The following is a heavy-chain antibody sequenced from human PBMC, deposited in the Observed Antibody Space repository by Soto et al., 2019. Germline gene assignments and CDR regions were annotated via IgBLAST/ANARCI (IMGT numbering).Heavy chain of an antibody. J-gene: IGHJ6*02. V-gene: IGHV4-30-4*01. CDR3: AGELPMVRGVTNMDV. D-gene: IGHD3-10*01. Sequence: SETLSLTCTVSCGSISSGDYYWSWIRQPPGKGLEWIGYIYYSGNTYYNPSLKSRVTISVDTSKNQFSLKLSSVTAADTAVYYCAGELPMVRGVTNMDVWGQGTTVTVSS. CDR2: IYYSGNT. CDR1: CGSISSGDYY.